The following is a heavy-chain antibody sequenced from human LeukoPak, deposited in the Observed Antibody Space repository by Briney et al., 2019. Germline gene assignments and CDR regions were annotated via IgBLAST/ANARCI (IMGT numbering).Heavy chain of an antibody. Sequence: ASVKVSCKASGYTFTGYYMHWVRQAPGQGLEWMGRINPNSGGTNYAQKFQGRVTITADESTSTAYMELSSLRSEDTAVYYCARDFYDILTGPPAANYYYYGMDVWGQGTTVTVSS. CDR2: INPNSGGT. J-gene: IGHJ6*02. V-gene: IGHV1-2*06. CDR1: GYTFTGYY. D-gene: IGHD3-9*01. CDR3: ARDFYDILTGPPAANYYYYGMDV.